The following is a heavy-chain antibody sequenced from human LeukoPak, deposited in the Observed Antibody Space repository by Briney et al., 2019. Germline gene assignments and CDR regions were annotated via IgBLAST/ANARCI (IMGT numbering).Heavy chain of an antibody. D-gene: IGHD3-22*01. CDR1: GFTFSSYA. Sequence: GGSLRLSCSASGFTFSSYAMHWVRQAPGKGLEYVSAISSNGGSTYYADSVKGRFTISRDNSKNTLYLQMNSLRAEDTAVYYCARGQYYYDSSGYSLGYWGQGTLVTVSS. CDR2: ISSNGGST. CDR3: ARGQYYYDSSGYSLGY. J-gene: IGHJ4*02. V-gene: IGHV3-64*04.